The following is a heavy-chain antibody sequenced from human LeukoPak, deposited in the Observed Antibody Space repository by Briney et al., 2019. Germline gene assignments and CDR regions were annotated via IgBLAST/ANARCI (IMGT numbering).Heavy chain of an antibody. J-gene: IGHJ4*02. D-gene: IGHD1-26*01. Sequence: GGSLRLSCAASEFTYSSYAMSWVPQAPGKELEWVSATSGSGGSTYYADSVKGRFTISRDNSKNTLYLQMNSLRAEDTAVYYCAKLHYESGSYRHFDYWGQGTLVTVSS. CDR1: EFTYSSYA. CDR3: AKLHYESGSYRHFDY. V-gene: IGHV3-23*01. CDR2: TSGSGGST.